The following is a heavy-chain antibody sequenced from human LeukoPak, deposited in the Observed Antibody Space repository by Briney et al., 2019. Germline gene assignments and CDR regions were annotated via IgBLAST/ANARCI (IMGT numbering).Heavy chain of an antibody. Sequence: GGSLRLSCAASGFTFSSYGMHWVRQAPGKGLEWVAFIRYDGSNKDYADSVKGRFTISRDNSKNTLYLQMDSLRAEDTAVYYCAKDGPEWGATSWFDPWGQGTLVTVSS. J-gene: IGHJ5*02. CDR1: GFTFSSYG. CDR2: IRYDGSNK. CDR3: AKDGPEWGATSWFDP. D-gene: IGHD3-16*01. V-gene: IGHV3-30*02.